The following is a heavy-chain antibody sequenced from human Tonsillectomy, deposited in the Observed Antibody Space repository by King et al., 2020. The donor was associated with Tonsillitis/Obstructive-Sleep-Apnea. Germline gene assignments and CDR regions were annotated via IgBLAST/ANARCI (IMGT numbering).Heavy chain of an antibody. CDR1: GFTFDDYT. CDR2: ISWDGGST. Sequence: QLVQSGGVVVQPGGSLRLSCAASGFTFDDYTMHWVRQAPGKGLEWVSLISWDGGSTYYADSVKGRFTISRDKSKNSLYLQMNSLRTEDTDLYYCAKDSSRSYLMKFLDYWGQGTLVTVSS. CDR3: AKDSSRSYLMKFLDY. V-gene: IGHV3-43*01. D-gene: IGHD1-26*01. J-gene: IGHJ4*02.